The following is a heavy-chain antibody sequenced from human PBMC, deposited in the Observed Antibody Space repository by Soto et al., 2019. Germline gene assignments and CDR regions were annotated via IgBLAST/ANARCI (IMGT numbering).Heavy chain of an antibody. CDR1: GFTFSSYE. CDR3: ARDLDSSGYYDCDFDY. V-gene: IGHV3-48*03. Sequence: EVQLVESGGGLVQPGGSLRLSCAASGFTFSSYEMHWVRQAPGKGLEWVSYISSSGSTIYYADSVKGRFTISRDNAKNSLYLQMNSLRAEDTAVYYCARDLDSSGYYDCDFDYWGQGTLVTVSS. J-gene: IGHJ4*02. D-gene: IGHD3-22*01. CDR2: ISSSGSTI.